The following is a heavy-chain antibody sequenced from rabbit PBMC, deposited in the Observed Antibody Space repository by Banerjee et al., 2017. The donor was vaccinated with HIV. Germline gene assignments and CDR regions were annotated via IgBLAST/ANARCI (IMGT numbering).Heavy chain of an antibody. Sequence: QEQLEESGGDLVKPEGSLTLTCTASGFSFSSSYWICWVRQAPGKGLEWIACIDGGSSGTTYYANWVNGRFTISETSSTTVTLQMTSLTAADTATYFCARGYTYDYAGVIGWNFNLWGQGTLVTVS. V-gene: IGHV1S45*01. CDR2: IDGGSSGTT. CDR1: GFSFSSSYW. J-gene: IGHJ4*01. D-gene: IGHD6-1*01. CDR3: ARGYTYDYAGVIGWNFNL.